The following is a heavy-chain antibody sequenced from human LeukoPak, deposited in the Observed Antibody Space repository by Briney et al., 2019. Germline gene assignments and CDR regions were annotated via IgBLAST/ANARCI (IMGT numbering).Heavy chain of an antibody. CDR1: GGSIGRTSYY. Sequence: PSETLSLTCTVSGGSIGRTSYYWGWIRQPPGKGLEWIGNIYYSGTTYYNPSLKSRVTISVDTSKNQFSLTLNSVTAADTAVYFCARFKQLGRSFDSWGLGSLVTVSS. D-gene: IGHD1-1*01. CDR3: ARFKQLGRSFDS. V-gene: IGHV4-39*07. CDR2: IYYSGTT. J-gene: IGHJ4*02.